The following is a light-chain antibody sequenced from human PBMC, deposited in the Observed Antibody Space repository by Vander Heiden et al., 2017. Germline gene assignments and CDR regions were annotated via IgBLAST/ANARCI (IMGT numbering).Light chain of an antibody. CDR3: QQYYSTPLT. CDR2: WAS. V-gene: IGKV4-1*01. CDR1: QSVLYSSNNKNY. J-gene: IGKJ4*01. Sequence: DIVMTPSPDSLAVTLGERATINCKSSQSVLYSSNNKNYLAWYQQKPGQPPKLLIYWASTRESGVPDRCSGSGSGTDFTLTISSLQAEDVAVYYCQQYYSTPLTFGGGTKVEIK.